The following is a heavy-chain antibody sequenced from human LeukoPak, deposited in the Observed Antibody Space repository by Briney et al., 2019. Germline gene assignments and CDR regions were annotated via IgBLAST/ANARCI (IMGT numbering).Heavy chain of an antibody. V-gene: IGHV4-34*01. J-gene: IGHJ4*02. CDR3: ARGTVFSGDFDY. Sequence: PSETLSLTCAVYGGSFSGYYWSWIRQPPGKGLEWIGEINHSGSTNYNPSLKSRVTISVDTPKNQFSLKLSSVTAADTAVYYCARGTVFSGDFDYWGQGTLVTVSS. CDR1: GGSFSGYY. CDR2: INHSGST. D-gene: IGHD4-17*01.